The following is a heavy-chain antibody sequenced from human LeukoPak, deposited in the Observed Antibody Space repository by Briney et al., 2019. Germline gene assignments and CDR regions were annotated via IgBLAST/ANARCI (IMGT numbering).Heavy chain of an antibody. CDR1: GYTFDDYA. V-gene: IGHV3-9*01. Sequence: GRSLRLSCEASGYTFDDYAMHWVRQAPGKGLEWVSAISWNSGSIGYADSVKGRFTISRDNGKNSLYLQMNSLRTEDTALYYCAKGHTYGLGESYLDFWGQGTLVPVSS. CDR3: AKGHTYGLGESYLDF. J-gene: IGHJ4*02. D-gene: IGHD5-18*01. CDR2: ISWNSGSI.